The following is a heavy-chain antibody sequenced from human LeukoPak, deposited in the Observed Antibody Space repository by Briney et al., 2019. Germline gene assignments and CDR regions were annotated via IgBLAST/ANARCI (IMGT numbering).Heavy chain of an antibody. CDR3: AKGSPCRNCESTTGSRAGH. J-gene: IGHJ4*02. CDR2: ISGSGGST. D-gene: IGHD2-21*01. Sequence: PGGSLRLSCAASGFTFRSYAMSWVRQAPGKGLEWVSGISGSGGSTNYVDSVKGRFTISRDNSKNTLYLQMNSLRAEDTAVYYCAKGSPCRNCESTTGSRAGHWGQGTLVTVSS. CDR1: GFTFRSYA. V-gene: IGHV3-23*01.